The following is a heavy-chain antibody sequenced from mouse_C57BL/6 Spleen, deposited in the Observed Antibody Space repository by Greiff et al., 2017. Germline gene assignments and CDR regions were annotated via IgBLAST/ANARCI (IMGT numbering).Heavy chain of an antibody. CDR2: IRNKANNHAT. D-gene: IGHD1-1*01. Sequence: EVQVVESGGGLVQPGGSMKLSCAASGFTFSDAWMDWVRQSPEKGLEWVAEIRNKANNHATYYAESVKGRFTISRDDSKSSVYLQMNSLRAEDTGIYYCTRSRIYYYGSPFDYWGQGTTLTVSS. V-gene: IGHV6-6*01. CDR3: TRSRIYYYGSPFDY. J-gene: IGHJ2*01. CDR1: GFTFSDAW.